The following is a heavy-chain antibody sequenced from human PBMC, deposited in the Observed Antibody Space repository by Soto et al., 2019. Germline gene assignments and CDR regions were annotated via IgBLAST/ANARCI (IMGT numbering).Heavy chain of an antibody. J-gene: IGHJ4*02. V-gene: IGHV3-7*05. Sequence: EVQLVDSGGGFVQPGGSLRLSCAASGFTFSNYWMSWVRQAPGKGLEWVANIKVDGSEKYYVDSVKGRFTISRDNAKNSLYLQMNSLRAEDTAVYYCAGVAVRGQGTLVTVSS. CDR3: AGVAV. CDR1: GFTFSNYW. CDR2: IKVDGSEK. D-gene: IGHD6-19*01.